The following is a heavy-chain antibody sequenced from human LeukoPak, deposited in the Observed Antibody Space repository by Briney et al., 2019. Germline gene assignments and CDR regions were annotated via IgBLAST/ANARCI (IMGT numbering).Heavy chain of an antibody. J-gene: IGHJ4*02. CDR3: ARGSIVVVDY. CDR2: INHSGST. V-gene: IGHV4-34*01. Sequence: SETLSLTCAVYGGSFSGYYWSWIRQPPGKGLEWIGEINHSGSTNYNPSLKSRVTISVDTSKNQFSLKLSSVTAADTAVYYCARGSIVVVDYWGQGTLVTVSS. D-gene: IGHD3-22*01. CDR1: GGSFSGYY.